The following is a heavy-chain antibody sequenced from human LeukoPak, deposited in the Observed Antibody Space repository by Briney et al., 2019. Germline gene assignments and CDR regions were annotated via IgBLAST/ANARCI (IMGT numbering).Heavy chain of an antibody. J-gene: IGHJ4*02. CDR3: VTGQWLVPVSY. Sequence: PSETLSLTRAVYGGSFSGYYWSWIRQPPGKGLEWIGEINHSGSTNYNPSLQSRVTISEDTSKNQFSLKLNSVTAADTAVYYCVTGQWLVPVSYWGQGTVVTVSS. D-gene: IGHD6-19*01. CDR1: GGSFSGYY. V-gene: IGHV4-34*01. CDR2: INHSGST.